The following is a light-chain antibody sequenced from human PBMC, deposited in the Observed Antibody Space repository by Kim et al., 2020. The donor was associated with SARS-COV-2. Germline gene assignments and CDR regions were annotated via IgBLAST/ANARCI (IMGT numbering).Light chain of an antibody. V-gene: IGLV7-43*01. CDR1: TGAVTSGHY. CDR3: LLYFGGDKRWV. CDR2: RAN. J-gene: IGLJ3*02. Sequence: QAVVTQEPSLTVSPGGTVTLTCASSTGAVTSGHYPNWFQQRPGQTPRALIYRANNKHSWTPARFSGSLLGDKAALTLSGVQPEDEADYYCLLYFGGDKRWVFGGGTQLTVL.